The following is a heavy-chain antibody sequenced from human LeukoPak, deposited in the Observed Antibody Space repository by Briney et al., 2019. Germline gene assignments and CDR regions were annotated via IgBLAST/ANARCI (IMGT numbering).Heavy chain of an antibody. V-gene: IGHV4-59*08. D-gene: IGHD4-17*01. J-gene: IGHJ6*02. CDR2: IYYSGST. CDR3: ARQPYGDYAGYYYYYGMDV. CDR1: GGSISSYY. Sequence: SETLSLTCTVSGGSISSYYWSWIRQPPGKGLEWIGYIYYSGSTNYNPSLKSRVTISVDTSKNQFSLKLSSVAAADTAVYYCARQPYGDYAGYYYYYGMDVWGQGTTVTVSS.